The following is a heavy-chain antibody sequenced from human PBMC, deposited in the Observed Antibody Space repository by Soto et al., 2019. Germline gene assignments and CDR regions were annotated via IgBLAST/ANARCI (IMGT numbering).Heavy chain of an antibody. D-gene: IGHD6-19*01. J-gene: IGHJ4*02. CDR2: ISGSGGST. V-gene: IGHV3-23*01. Sequence: PGGSLRLSCAASGFTFSSYAMSWVRQAPGKGLEWVSAISGSGGSTYYADSVKGRFTISRDNSKNTLYLQMNSLRAEDTAVYYCAKCRGSGWYSGYYFDYWGQGTLVTVSS. CDR1: GFTFSSYA. CDR3: AKCRGSGWYSGYYFDY.